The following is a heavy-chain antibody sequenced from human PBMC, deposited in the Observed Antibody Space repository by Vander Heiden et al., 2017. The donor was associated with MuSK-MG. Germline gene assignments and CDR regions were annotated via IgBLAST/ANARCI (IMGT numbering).Heavy chain of an antibody. CDR2: ISYDGSNK. CDR3: AKGSDYCSSGSCYLDY. V-gene: IGHV3-30*18. D-gene: IGHD2-15*01. Sequence: VQLVESGGCVVQPGSSLRPSCTATGLTVRNHAMHCAAQAPGKGLQWVAVISYDGSNKYNADSVKGRFTISRDNSKNRMYLQMNSLRAEDTAVYYCAKGSDYCSSGSCYLDYWGQGTLVTVSS. CDR1: GLTVRNHA. J-gene: IGHJ4*02.